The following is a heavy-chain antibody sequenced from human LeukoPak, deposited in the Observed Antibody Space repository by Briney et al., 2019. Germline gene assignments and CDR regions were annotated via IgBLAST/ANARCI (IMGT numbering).Heavy chain of an antibody. CDR2: INHSGST. CDR1: GGSFSGYY. CDR3: ARVRPGYDYYYMDV. Sequence: PSETMSLTCAVYGGSFSGYYWSWIRQPPGKGMEWIGEINHSGSTNYNPSLKSRVTISVDTSKNQFSLRLSSVTAADTAVYYCARVRPGYDYYYMDVWGKVTTVTVSS. J-gene: IGHJ6*03. V-gene: IGHV4-34*01.